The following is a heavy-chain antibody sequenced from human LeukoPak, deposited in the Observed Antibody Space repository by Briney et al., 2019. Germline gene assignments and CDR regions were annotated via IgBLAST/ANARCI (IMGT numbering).Heavy chain of an antibody. D-gene: IGHD1-26*01. J-gene: IGHJ4*02. CDR2: FDPEDGET. CDR3: ATGNSGSYEGNTDY. CDR1: GYTLTELS. V-gene: IGHV1-24*01. Sequence: ASVKVSCKVSGYTLTELSMHWVRQAPGKGLGWRGGFDPEDGETIYAQKFQGRVTMTEVTSTDTAYMELSSLRSEDTAVYYCATGNSGSYEGNTDYWGQGTLVTVSS.